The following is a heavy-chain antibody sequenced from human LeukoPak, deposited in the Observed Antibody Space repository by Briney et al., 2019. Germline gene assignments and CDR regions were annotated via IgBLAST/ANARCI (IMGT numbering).Heavy chain of an antibody. CDR3: AKDKIWGEDYFDY. D-gene: IGHD3-16*01. CDR1: GFTFSNYG. J-gene: IGHJ4*02. Sequence: PGGSLRLSCAASGFTFSNYGMHWVRQAPGKGLEWVAFIRYDGSNEYYADSVKGRFTISRDKSKNTLYLQMTSLRAEDTAVYYCAKDKIWGEDYFDYWGQGTLVTVSS. CDR2: IRYDGSNE. V-gene: IGHV3-30*02.